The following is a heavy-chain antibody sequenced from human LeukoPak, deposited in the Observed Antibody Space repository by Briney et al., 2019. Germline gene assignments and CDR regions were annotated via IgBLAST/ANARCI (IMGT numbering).Heavy chain of an antibody. V-gene: IGHV4-4*02. D-gene: IGHD6-13*01. J-gene: IGHJ4*02. Sequence: TSETLSLTCAVSGGSISSSNWWSWVRQPPGKGLEWIGEIYRSGSTNYNPSLKSRVTISVDTSKNQFSLKLSSVTAADTAVYYCARVSTAALLAAAGTDGSDYWGQGTLVTVSS. CDR1: GGSISSSNW. CDR3: ARVSTAALLAAAGTDGSDY. CDR2: IYRSGST.